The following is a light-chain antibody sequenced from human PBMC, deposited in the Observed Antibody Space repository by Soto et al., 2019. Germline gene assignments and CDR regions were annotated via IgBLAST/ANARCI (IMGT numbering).Light chain of an antibody. Sequence: DIQMTQSPSTLSASVGDRVTITCRASQSISSWLAWYQQKPGKAPKLLIYKASSLESGVPSRFSGSGSGTVFTLTISSLQADDFATYYCLQYNDYSWTFGQGTKVEIK. CDR2: KAS. J-gene: IGKJ1*01. CDR1: QSISSW. CDR3: LQYNDYSWT. V-gene: IGKV1-5*03.